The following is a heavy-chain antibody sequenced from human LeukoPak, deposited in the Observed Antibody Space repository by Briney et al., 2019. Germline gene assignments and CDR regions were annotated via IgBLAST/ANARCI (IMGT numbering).Heavy chain of an antibody. D-gene: IGHD3-10*01. CDR1: GFTFSSYW. J-gene: IGHJ5*02. Sequence: GGSLRLSCAASGFTFSSYWMSWVRQAPGKGLEWVANIKQDGSEKYYVDSVKGRYTISRDNAKNSLFLQMNNLRAEDTAVYHCARGGWFFDPWGQGTLVTVSS. V-gene: IGHV3-7*05. CDR3: ARGGWFFDP. CDR2: IKQDGSEK.